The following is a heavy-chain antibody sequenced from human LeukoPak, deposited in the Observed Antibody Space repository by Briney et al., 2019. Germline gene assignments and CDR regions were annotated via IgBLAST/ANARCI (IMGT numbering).Heavy chain of an antibody. Sequence: GGSLRLSCAASGFTFSSYAMSWVRQAPGKGLEWVSGISWNSGSIGYADSVKGRFTISRDNAKNTLYLQMNSLRAEDTAVYFCASPGATSKFDYWGQGTQVTVSS. J-gene: IGHJ4*02. CDR1: GFTFSSYA. CDR2: ISWNSGSI. D-gene: IGHD1-26*01. V-gene: IGHV3-9*01. CDR3: ASPGATSKFDY.